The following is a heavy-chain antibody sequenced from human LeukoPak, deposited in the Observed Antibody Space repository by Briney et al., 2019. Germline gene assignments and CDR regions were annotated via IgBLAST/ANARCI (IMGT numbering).Heavy chain of an antibody. CDR1: GYTFTSYY. J-gene: IGHJ6*02. CDR3: ARERIAVAGTTYYYYYGMDV. V-gene: IGHV1-46*01. Sequence: ASVKVSCKASGYTFTSYYMHWVRQAPGQGLEWMGIINPSGGNTSYAQKFQGRVTMTRDTSISTAYMELSRLRSDDTAVYYCARERIAVAGTTYYYYYGMDVWGQGTTVTVSS. D-gene: IGHD6-19*01. CDR2: INPSGGNT.